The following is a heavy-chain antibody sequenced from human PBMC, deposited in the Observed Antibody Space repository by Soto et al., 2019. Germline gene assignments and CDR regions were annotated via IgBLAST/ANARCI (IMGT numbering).Heavy chain of an antibody. J-gene: IGHJ4*02. CDR3: AKGGRQWLVTSDFNY. V-gene: IGHV3-30*18. CDR1: GFTFSDYA. Sequence: VQLVESGGGVVQPGRSLRLSCAASGFTFSDYAMHWVRQAPGKGLEWVAVVSHDGRNTHYADSVKGRFSISRYSSKNTVSPQMTSLRAEDTAVYYCAKGGRQWLVTSDFNYWGQGALVTVSS. CDR2: VSHDGRNT. D-gene: IGHD6-19*01.